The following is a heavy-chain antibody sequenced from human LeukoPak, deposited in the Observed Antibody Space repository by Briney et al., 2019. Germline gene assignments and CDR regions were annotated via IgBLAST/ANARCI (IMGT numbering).Heavy chain of an antibody. Sequence: PGGSLRLSCVAFGFTVSTNYMSWVRQAPGKGLEWVSVIYSGGSTYYADSVKGRFTISRDNSENTLYLQMNSLRGEDTAMYYCASGSGSYRTSYYYMDVWGTGTTVTVSS. CDR1: GFTVSTNY. J-gene: IGHJ6*03. V-gene: IGHV3-53*01. CDR3: ASGSGSYRTSYYYMDV. D-gene: IGHD3-10*01. CDR2: IYSGGST.